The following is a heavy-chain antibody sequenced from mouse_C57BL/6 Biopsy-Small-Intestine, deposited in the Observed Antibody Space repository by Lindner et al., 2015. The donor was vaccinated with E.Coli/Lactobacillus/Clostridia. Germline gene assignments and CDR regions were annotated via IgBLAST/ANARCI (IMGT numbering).Heavy chain of an antibody. CDR1: GYTFTRYG. CDR3: ARSTAQATGGFAY. Sequence: VQLQESGAELVRPGSSVKMSCKTSGYTFTRYGLNWVKQRPGQGLEWIGYIYIGNGYTEYNEKFKGKATLTSDTSSSTAYMQLSSLTSEDSAVYFCARSTAQATGGFAYWGQGTLVTVSA. CDR2: IYIGNGYT. V-gene: IGHV1-58*01. J-gene: IGHJ3*01. D-gene: IGHD3-2*02.